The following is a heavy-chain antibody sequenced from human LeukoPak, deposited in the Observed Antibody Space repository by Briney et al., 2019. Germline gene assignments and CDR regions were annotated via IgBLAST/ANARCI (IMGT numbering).Heavy chain of an antibody. Sequence: GGSLRLSCAASGFTFSSYSMNWVRQAPGKGLEWVSSISSSSSYIYYADSVKGRFTISRDNAKNSLYLQMNSLRAEDTAVYYCASFGGGNSEGFYYWGQGTLVTVSS. CDR2: ISSSSSYI. V-gene: IGHV3-21*01. D-gene: IGHD4-23*01. CDR3: ASFGGGNSEGFYY. J-gene: IGHJ4*02. CDR1: GFTFSSYS.